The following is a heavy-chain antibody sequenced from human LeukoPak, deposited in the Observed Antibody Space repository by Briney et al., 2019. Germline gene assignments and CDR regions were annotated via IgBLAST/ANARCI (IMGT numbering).Heavy chain of an antibody. CDR3: AAKYERFVGALDI. CDR2: LWKDGSNN. J-gene: IGHJ3*02. Sequence: GGSLRLSSVAPGFTFSNNGMHWARQAPGKGLEWVAVLWKDGSNNFYADSVKGRFRFSRDNSKDMLYLQMNSLRAKDTAVYYCAAKYERFVGALDIWGQGTMVTVSS. V-gene: IGHV3-33*01. D-gene: IGHD3-10*01. CDR1: GFTFSNNG.